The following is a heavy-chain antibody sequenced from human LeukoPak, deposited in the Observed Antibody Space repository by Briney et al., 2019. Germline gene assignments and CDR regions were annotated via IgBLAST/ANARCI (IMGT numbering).Heavy chain of an antibody. Sequence: GGSLRLSCAASGFTFSSYGMSWVRQAPGKGLEWVSAISGSGGSTYYADSVKGRFTISRDNSKNTLYLQMNSLKTEDTAVYYCTTAPELISYFDYWGQGTLVTVSS. V-gene: IGHV3-23*01. CDR2: ISGSGGST. D-gene: IGHD3-16*01. CDR3: TTAPELISYFDY. J-gene: IGHJ4*02. CDR1: GFTFSSYG.